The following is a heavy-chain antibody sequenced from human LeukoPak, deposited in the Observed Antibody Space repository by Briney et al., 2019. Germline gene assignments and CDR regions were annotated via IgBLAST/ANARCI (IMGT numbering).Heavy chain of an antibody. J-gene: IGHJ2*01. D-gene: IGHD1-14*01. V-gene: IGHV4-4*07. CDR2: IYTSGTT. CDR3: ARRGSGASLEYYFDL. Sequence: ASETLSLTCTVSGASISNYYWSWIRQPAGKGLEWIGRIYTSGTTNYNPSLKSRVTMSVDTSKNQFSLKLSSVTAADTAVYYCARRGSGASLEYYFDLWGRGTLVTVSS. CDR1: GASISNYY.